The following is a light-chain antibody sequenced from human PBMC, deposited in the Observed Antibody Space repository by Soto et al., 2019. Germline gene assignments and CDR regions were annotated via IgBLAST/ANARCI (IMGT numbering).Light chain of an antibody. J-gene: IGLJ3*02. CDR2: NNN. Sequence: QSVLTQPPSASGTPGQRVTISCSGSSSNIGGNPVNWYQQLPGTAPKVLIYNNNQRPSGVPDRFSGSKSGTSASLAISGLQSEDEADYYCAAWHDSLNGPVFGGGTKLTVL. CDR3: AAWHDSLNGPV. V-gene: IGLV1-44*01. CDR1: SSNIGGNP.